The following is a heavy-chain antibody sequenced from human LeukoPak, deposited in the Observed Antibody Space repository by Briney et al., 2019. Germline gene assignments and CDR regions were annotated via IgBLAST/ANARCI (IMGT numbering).Heavy chain of an antibody. V-gene: IGHV4-31*03. Sequence: SQTLSLTCTVSGGSISSGGYYWRWIRQHPGKGLEWIGYIYYSGSTYYNPSLKSRVTISVDTSKNQFSLKLSSVTAADTTVYYCARAVRSTVHRGWFDPWGQGTLVTVSS. D-gene: IGHD4-17*01. CDR1: GGSISSGGYY. J-gene: IGHJ5*02. CDR2: IYYSGST. CDR3: ARAVRSTVHRGWFDP.